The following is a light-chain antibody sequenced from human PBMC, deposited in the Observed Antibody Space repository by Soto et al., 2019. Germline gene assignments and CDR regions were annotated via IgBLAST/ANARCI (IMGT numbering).Light chain of an antibody. J-gene: IGLJ1*01. Sequence: QSVLTQPPSVSGAPGQRVTISCTGSSPNIGAGYDVHWYQQRPGAAPKLLISANINRPSGVPDRFSGSKSGTSASLAITGLQADDEGDYYCQSYDSTLSASYVFGNGTKVTV. CDR1: SPNIGAGYD. V-gene: IGLV1-40*01. CDR2: ANI. CDR3: QSYDSTLSASYV.